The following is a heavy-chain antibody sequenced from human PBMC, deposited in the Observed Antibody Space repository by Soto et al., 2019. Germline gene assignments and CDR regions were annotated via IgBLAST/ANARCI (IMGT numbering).Heavy chain of an antibody. D-gene: IGHD6-19*01. CDR3: AKAMNGWFFDY. Sequence: QVQLVESGGGVVQPGRSLRLSCAASGFTFSSYAMHWVRQAPGKGLEWVAVISYDGSNKYYADSVKGRFTISRDNSKNTLYLQMNSLRAEDTAVYYCAKAMNGWFFDYWDQRTLVTVSS. CDR1: GFTFSSYA. J-gene: IGHJ4*02. V-gene: IGHV3-30*18. CDR2: ISYDGSNK.